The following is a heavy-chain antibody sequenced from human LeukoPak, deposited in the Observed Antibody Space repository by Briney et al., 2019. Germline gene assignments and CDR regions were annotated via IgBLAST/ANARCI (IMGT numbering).Heavy chain of an antibody. J-gene: IGHJ5*02. CDR2: INPSGGST. V-gene: IGHV1-46*01. CDR1: GYTFTNYF. CDR3: ARDSTVTTFRGCVDP. D-gene: IGHD4-17*01. Sequence: ASVKVSCKASGYTFTNYFVHWVRQAPGQGLEWMGVINPSGGSTNYAQKFQGRVTMTRDTSTSTVYMELSSLRSEDTAVYYCARDSTVTTFRGCVDPWGQGTLVTVSS.